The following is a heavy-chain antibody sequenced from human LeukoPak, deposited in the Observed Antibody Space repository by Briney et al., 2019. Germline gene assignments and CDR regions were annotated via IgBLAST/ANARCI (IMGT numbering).Heavy chain of an antibody. CDR3: VRDRGSGWYYMDL. D-gene: IGHD6-19*01. J-gene: IGHJ4*02. V-gene: IGHV3-23*01. Sequence: GGSLRLSCAASGFTFSIYAMSLVRQAPGKGLEWVSVINSNGGTAHYAGSVRGRFTISRDNSKNIVSLQMKSLRADDTAIYFCVRDRGSGWYYMDLWGQGTLVTVSS. CDR2: INSNGGTA. CDR1: GFTFSIYA.